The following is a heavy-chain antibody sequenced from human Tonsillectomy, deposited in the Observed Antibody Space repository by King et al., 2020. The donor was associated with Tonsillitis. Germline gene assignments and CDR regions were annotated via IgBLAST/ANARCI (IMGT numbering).Heavy chain of an antibody. CDR1: AITFSKAW. D-gene: IGHD1-26*01. Sequence: QLVQSGGDPVKPGGSLRLSCAASAITFSKAWMSWVRQAPGKGLEWVGRVKSITDGGTTDYAAPMKGRFTISRDESKNMLYLQMNSLKTDDTAIYYCVGGTAWGQGTLVTVSS. CDR3: VGGTA. J-gene: IGHJ4*02. CDR2: VKSITDGGTT. V-gene: IGHV3-15*01.